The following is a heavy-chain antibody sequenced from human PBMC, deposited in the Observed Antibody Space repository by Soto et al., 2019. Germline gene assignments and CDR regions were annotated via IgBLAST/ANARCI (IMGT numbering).Heavy chain of an antibody. Sequence: ASVKVSCKASGYTFTSYGISWVRQAPGQGLEWMGWISAYNGNTNYAQKLQGRVTMTTDTSTSTAYMELRSLRSDDTAVYYCANNRAKYYDILTGYPNWFDPWGQGTLVTVSS. CDR1: GYTFTSYG. CDR3: ANNRAKYYDILTGYPNWFDP. V-gene: IGHV1-18*01. J-gene: IGHJ5*02. D-gene: IGHD3-9*01. CDR2: ISAYNGNT.